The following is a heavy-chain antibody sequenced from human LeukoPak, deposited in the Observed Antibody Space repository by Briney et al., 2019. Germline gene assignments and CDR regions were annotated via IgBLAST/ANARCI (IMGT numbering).Heavy chain of an antibody. V-gene: IGHV4-59*08. CDR3: ARGGIAAAGTWDY. D-gene: IGHD6-13*01. CDR2: IYYSGST. Sequence: SETLSLTCAVYGGSFSGYYWSWIRQPPGKGLEWIGYIYYSGSTNYNPSLKSRVTISVDTSKNQFSLKLSSVTAADTAVYYCARGGIAAAGTWDYWGQGTLVTVSS. CDR1: GGSFSGYY. J-gene: IGHJ4*02.